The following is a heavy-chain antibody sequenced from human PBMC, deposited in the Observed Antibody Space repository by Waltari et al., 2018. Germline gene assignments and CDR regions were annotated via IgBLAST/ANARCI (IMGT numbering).Heavy chain of an antibody. CDR2: IYYSGST. Sequence: QVQLQESGPGLVKPSETLSLTCTVAGGSISSSYWSWIRQPPGKGLEWIGYIYYSGSTNDNPTRKSRVTKSVATYKNQFSLRLSSVTVADTAVYYCASGGEGFDYWGQGTLVTVSS. D-gene: IGHD3-16*01. CDR1: GGSISSSY. CDR3: ASGGEGFDY. V-gene: IGHV4-59*01. J-gene: IGHJ4*02.